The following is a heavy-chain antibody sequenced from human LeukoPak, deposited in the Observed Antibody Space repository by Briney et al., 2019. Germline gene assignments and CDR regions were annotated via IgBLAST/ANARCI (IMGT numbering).Heavy chain of an antibody. Sequence: SETLSLTCAVYGGTFSGYYWSWVRQPPGKGLEWIGEINHSGSTNYNPSLKSRVTISVDTSKNQFSLKLSSVTAADTAVYYCARDVWSGSNDAFDIWGQGTMVTVSS. CDR1: GGTFSGYY. D-gene: IGHD3-3*01. CDR2: INHSGST. J-gene: IGHJ3*02. V-gene: IGHV4-34*01. CDR3: ARDVWSGSNDAFDI.